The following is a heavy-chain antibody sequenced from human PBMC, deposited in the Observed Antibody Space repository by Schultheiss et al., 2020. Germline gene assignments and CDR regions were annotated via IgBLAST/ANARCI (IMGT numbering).Heavy chain of an antibody. Sequence: GGSLRLSCAASGFTFSNAWMSWVRQAPGKGLEWVANIKQDGSERYYVDSVKGRFTISRDNAKNSLYLQMNSLRAEDTAVYYCARDGPWTTWDYWGQGTLVNVSS. CDR3: ARDGPWTTWDY. D-gene: IGHD2/OR15-2a*01. CDR1: GFTFSNAW. J-gene: IGHJ4*02. CDR2: IKQDGSER. V-gene: IGHV3-7*01.